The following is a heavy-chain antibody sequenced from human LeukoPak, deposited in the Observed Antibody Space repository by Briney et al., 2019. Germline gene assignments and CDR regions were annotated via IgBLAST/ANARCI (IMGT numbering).Heavy chain of an antibody. V-gene: IGHV5-51*01. CDR3: ARLIASLTTSTFNI. CDR1: GYSFTSYW. D-gene: IGHD4/OR15-4a*01. J-gene: IGHJ3*02. Sequence: GESLKISCKGSGYSFTSYWIGWVRQMPGKGLEWMGIIYPGDSDTRYSPSFQGQVTISADKSISTAYLQWSSLKASDTAVYYCARLIASLTTSTFNIWGQGTVATVSS. CDR2: IYPGDSDT.